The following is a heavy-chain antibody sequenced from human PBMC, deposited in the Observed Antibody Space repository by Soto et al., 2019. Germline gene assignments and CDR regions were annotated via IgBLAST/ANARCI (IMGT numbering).Heavy chain of an antibody. J-gene: IGHJ4*02. CDR2: ISASGGST. CDR1: GFTFSIYA. Sequence: PGGSLRLSCAASGFTFSIYAMNWVRQSPGKGLEWVSGISASGGSTYYADSVKGRFTVSRDNSKNTVYLQMNSLRAEDTAVCYCAKDGGSSGWCRALFDYWGQGTPVTVSS. CDR3: AKDGGSSGWCRALFDY. D-gene: IGHD6-19*01. V-gene: IGHV3-23*01.